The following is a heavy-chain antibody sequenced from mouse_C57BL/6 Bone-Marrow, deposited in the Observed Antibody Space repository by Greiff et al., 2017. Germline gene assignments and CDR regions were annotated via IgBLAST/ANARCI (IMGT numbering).Heavy chain of an antibody. J-gene: IGHJ4*01. CDR1: GFSLSTFGMD. D-gene: IGHD1-1*01. V-gene: IGHV8-8*01. CDR2: IWWDDDK. Sequence: QVTLKESGPGILQPSQTLSLTCSFSGFSLSTFGMDVGWIRQPSGKGLEWLAHIWWDDDKYYNPALKRRLTLSKDTSKNQVILKIANVDPAVSATYYCARIRSYYCSSYVDYAMDYWGQGTSVTVSA. CDR3: ARIRSYYCSSYVDYAMDY.